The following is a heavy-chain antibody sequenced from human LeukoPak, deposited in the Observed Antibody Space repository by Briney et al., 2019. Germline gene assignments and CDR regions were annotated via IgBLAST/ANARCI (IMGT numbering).Heavy chain of an antibody. J-gene: IGHJ4*02. CDR2: IIPILGMA. D-gene: IGHD3-3*01. Sequence: ASVKVSCKASGGTFSSYAISWVRQAPGQGLEWMGRIIPILGMANYAQKFQGRVTITADKSTSTAYMELSSLRSEDTAVYYCARDQHYDFWSGYYFDYWGQGTLVTVSS. V-gene: IGHV1-69*04. CDR1: GGTFSSYA. CDR3: ARDQHYDFWSGYYFDY.